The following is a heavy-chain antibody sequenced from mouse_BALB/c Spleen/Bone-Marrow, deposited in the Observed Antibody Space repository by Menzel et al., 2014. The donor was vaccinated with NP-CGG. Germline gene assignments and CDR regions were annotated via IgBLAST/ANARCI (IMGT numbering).Heavy chain of an antibody. Sequence: LVESGASVRISCKAAGYTFTSYYIHWVKQRPGQGLEWIGWIYPGNVNTKYNEKFKGKATLTADKSSSTAYFPLSSLTSEDSAVYFCAREANWNFDYWGQGTTPTVSS. CDR3: AREANWNFDY. CDR1: GYTFTSYY. D-gene: IGHD4-1*01. V-gene: IGHV1S56*01. J-gene: IGHJ2*01. CDR2: IYPGNVNT.